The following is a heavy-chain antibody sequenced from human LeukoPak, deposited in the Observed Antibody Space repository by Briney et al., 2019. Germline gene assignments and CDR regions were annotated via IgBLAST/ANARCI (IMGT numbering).Heavy chain of an antibody. CDR2: INPNSGGT. Sequence: GASVKVSCKASGYTFTGYYMHWVRQAPGQGLEWMGWINPNSGGTNYAQKFQGWVTMTRDTSISTAYMELSRLRSDDTAVYYCTRGGYVWGSYRLNWFDPWGQGTLVTVSS. CDR1: GYTFTGYY. J-gene: IGHJ5*02. V-gene: IGHV1-2*04. D-gene: IGHD3-16*02. CDR3: TRGGYVWGSYRLNWFDP.